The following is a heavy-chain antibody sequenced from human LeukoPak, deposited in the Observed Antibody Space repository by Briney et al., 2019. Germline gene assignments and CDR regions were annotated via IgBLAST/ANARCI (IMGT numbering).Heavy chain of an antibody. CDR1: GFTFSSYG. Sequence: GSLRLSCAASGFTFSSYGMSWVRQAPGKGLEWVSAISGSGGSTYYADSVKGRFTISRDNSKNTLYLQMNSLRAEDTAVYYCARGAMVRGVMEILDYWGQGTLVTVSS. J-gene: IGHJ4*02. CDR2: ISGSGGST. D-gene: IGHD3-10*01. V-gene: IGHV3-23*01. CDR3: ARGAMVRGVMEILDY.